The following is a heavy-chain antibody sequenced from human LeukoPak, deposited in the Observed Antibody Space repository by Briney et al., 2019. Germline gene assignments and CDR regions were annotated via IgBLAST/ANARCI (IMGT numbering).Heavy chain of an antibody. J-gene: IGHJ4*02. Sequence: PSETLSLTCTVSGGSISSSSYYWGWIRQPPGKGLEWIGSIYYSGSTYYNPSLKSRVTISVDTSKNQFSLKLSSVTAADTAVYYCARHRPGGIDHWGQGTLVTVSS. D-gene: IGHD3-16*01. CDR3: ARHRPGGIDH. CDR1: GGSISSSSYY. CDR2: IYYSGST. V-gene: IGHV4-39*01.